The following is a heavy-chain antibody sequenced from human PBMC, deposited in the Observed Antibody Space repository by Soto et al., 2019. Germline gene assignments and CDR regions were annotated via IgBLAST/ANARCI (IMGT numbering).Heavy chain of an antibody. CDR3: AVIVAADIDY. CDR2: ISNIGGNT. J-gene: IGHJ4*02. CDR1: GFAFSTNA. Sequence: EVQLLESGGGLVQPGGSLRLSCATSGFAFSTNAMSWVRQAPGKGLEWVSSISNIGGNTYYAASVKGRFTISSDNSKNTLYLQMNRLSDDDTAVYYCAVIVAADIDYWGQGTVVTVSS. V-gene: IGHV3-23*01. D-gene: IGHD5-12*01.